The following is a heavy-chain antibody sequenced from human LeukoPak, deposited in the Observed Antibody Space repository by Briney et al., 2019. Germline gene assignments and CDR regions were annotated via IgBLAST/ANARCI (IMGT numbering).Heavy chain of an antibody. J-gene: IGHJ4*02. V-gene: IGHV3-23*01. CDR1: GFTFINYW. D-gene: IGHD1-26*01. Sequence: GGSLRLSCAASGFTFINYWMSWVRQAPGKGLEWVSTVSGSGAIAYYTDSDKGRFTISRDNSKNTLYLQMSSLTAKDTAVYYCAKDRSIGTYYTFDSWGQGTLVTVSS. CDR3: AKDRSIGTYYTFDS. CDR2: VSGSGAIA.